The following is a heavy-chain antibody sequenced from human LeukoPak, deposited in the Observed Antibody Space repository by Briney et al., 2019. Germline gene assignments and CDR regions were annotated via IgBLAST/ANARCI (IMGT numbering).Heavy chain of an antibody. CDR1: GGSFSGYY. Sequence: PSETLSLTCAVYGGSFSGYYWSWIRQPPGNGLEWIEEINHSGSTNYNPSLKSRVTISVDTSKNQFSLKLSSVTAADTAVYYCARGAHYYGSGSRAIQYWGQGTLVTVSS. V-gene: IGHV4-34*01. CDR2: INHSGST. J-gene: IGHJ4*02. D-gene: IGHD3-10*01. CDR3: ARGAHYYGSGSRAIQY.